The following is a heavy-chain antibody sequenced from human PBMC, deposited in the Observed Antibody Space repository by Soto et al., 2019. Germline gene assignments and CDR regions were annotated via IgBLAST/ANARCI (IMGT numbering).Heavy chain of an antibody. D-gene: IGHD3-3*01. CDR2: ISSTI. Sequence: GGSLRLSCAASGFTFGSYSMNWVRQAPGKGLEWVSYISSTIYYADSVKGRFTISRDNAKNSLYLQMDSLRAEDTAVYYCARGGGVVIIDYWGQGTLVTVSS. V-gene: IGHV3-48*01. CDR3: ARGGGVVIIDY. J-gene: IGHJ4*02. CDR1: GFTFGSYS.